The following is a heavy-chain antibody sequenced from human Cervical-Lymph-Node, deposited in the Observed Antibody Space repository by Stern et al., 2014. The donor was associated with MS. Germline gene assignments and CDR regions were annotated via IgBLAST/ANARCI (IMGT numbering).Heavy chain of an antibody. J-gene: IGHJ3*02. CDR2: SGTHIGNT. D-gene: IGHD6-13*01. Sequence: QVQLVQSGAEVKKPGASVKVSCKASGYTFIEYAISWVRQAPGQGLEWMGWSGTHIGNTNYALKFQGRVTLATDTSTTTVYMELRSLRSDDTAMYYCRAGSDAFDIWGQGTMVTVSS. CDR1: GYTFIEYA. V-gene: IGHV1-18*01. CDR3: RAGSDAFDI.